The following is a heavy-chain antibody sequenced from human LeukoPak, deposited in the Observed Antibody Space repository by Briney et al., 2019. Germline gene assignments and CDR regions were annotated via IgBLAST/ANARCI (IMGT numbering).Heavy chain of an antibody. V-gene: IGHV3-21*04. CDR3: ALVVGYSYGSFDY. Sequence: GGSLRLSCAASGFTFSTYSMNWVRQAPGKGLEWVSSISSSSSYIYYADSLKGRFTISRDNAKNSLYLQMNSLRAEDTAVYYCALVVGYSYGSFDYWGQGTLVTVSS. CDR2: ISSSSSYI. J-gene: IGHJ4*02. CDR1: GFTFSTYS. D-gene: IGHD5-18*01.